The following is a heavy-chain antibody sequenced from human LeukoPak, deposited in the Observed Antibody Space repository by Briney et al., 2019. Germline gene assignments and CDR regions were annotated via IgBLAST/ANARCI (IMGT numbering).Heavy chain of an antibody. J-gene: IGHJ4*02. CDR1: GFTFSSYW. CDR3: ARLYVWGSSRTFDY. D-gene: IGHD3-16*02. V-gene: IGHV3-48*02. CDR2: ISSSSSTI. Sequence: PGGSLRLSCAASGFTFSSYWMSWVRQAPGKGLEWVSYISSSSSTIYYADSVKGRFTISRDNAKNSLYLQMNSLRDEDTAVYYCARLYVWGSSRTFDYWGQGTLVTVSS.